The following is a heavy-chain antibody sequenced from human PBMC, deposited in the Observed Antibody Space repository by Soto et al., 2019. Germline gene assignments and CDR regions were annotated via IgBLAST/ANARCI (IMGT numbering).Heavy chain of an antibody. D-gene: IGHD2-21*02. CDR3: ARADCGGDCYAWFDP. V-gene: IGHV4-59*12. Sequence: SETLSLTCTVGSISTYYWNWIRQPPGKGLEWIGYIYYMGRTNYNSSLKSRVTISVDTSKNQFSLKLSSVTAADTAVYYCARADCGGDCYAWFDPWGQGTLVTVSS. CDR1: SISTYY. J-gene: IGHJ5*02. CDR2: IYYMGRT.